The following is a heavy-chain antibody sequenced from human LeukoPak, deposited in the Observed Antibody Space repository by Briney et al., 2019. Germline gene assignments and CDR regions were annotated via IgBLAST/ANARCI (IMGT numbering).Heavy chain of an antibody. V-gene: IGHV3-7*01. J-gene: IGHJ4*02. CDR2: IKRDGSEK. CDR1: GFTFSSYW. CDR3: ARDGRSPYYYDSSGFDY. D-gene: IGHD3-22*01. Sequence: PGGSLRLSCAASGFTFSSYWMSWVRQAPGKGLEWVSNIKRDGSEKYYVDSVKGRFTISRDNAKNSLYLQMNSLRAEDTAVYYCARDGRSPYYYDSSGFDYWGQGTLVTVSP.